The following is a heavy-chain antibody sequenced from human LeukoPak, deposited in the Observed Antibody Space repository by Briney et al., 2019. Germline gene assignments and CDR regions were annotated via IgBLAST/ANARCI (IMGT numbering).Heavy chain of an antibody. CDR3: ARIRSWQWLVLDFDY. Sequence: ASVKVSCKASGYTFTSYGISWVRQAPGQGLEWMGWISAYNGNTNYAQKLQGRVTMTTDTSTSTAYMGLRSLRSDDTAVYYCARIRSWQWLVLDFDYWGQGTLVTVSS. CDR1: GYTFTSYG. J-gene: IGHJ4*02. CDR2: ISAYNGNT. V-gene: IGHV1-18*01. D-gene: IGHD6-19*01.